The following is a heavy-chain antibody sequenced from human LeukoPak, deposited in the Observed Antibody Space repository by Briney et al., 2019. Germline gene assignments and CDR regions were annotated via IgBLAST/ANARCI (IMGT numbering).Heavy chain of an antibody. V-gene: IGHV3-66*01. CDR3: ARDLSIGGNSD. D-gene: IGHD2-21*02. J-gene: IGHJ4*02. CDR1: GFTVSSNY. CDR2: IYSGGST. Sequence: GGSLRLSCAASGFTVSSNYMSWVRQAPGKGLEGVSVIYSGGSTYYADSVKGRFTISRDNSKNTLYLQMNSLRAEDTAVYYCARDLSIGGNSDWGQGTLVTVSS.